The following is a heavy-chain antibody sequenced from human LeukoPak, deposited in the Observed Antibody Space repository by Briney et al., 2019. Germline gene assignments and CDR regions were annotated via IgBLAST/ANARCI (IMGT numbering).Heavy chain of an antibody. Sequence: GGSLRLSCAASGFTFSSYGMHWVRQAPGKGLEWVAVIWYDGSNKYCADSVKGRFTISRDNSKNTLYLQMNSLRAEDTAVYYCARDQPPGFFDYWGQGTLVTVSS. CDR1: GFTFSSYG. J-gene: IGHJ4*02. CDR3: ARDQPPGFFDY. CDR2: IWYDGSNK. V-gene: IGHV3-33*01.